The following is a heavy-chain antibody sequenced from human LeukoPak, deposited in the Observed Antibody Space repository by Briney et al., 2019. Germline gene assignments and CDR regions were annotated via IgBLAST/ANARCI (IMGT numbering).Heavy chain of an antibody. D-gene: IGHD2-21*01. J-gene: IGHJ4*02. CDR3: AKDHLPFLASRLDY. V-gene: IGHV3-23*01. CDR2: ISGSGGST. Sequence: GGSLRLPCAASGFTFSSYAMSWVRQAPGKGLEWVSAISGSGGSTYYADSVKGRFTISRDNSKNTLYLQMNSLRAEDTAVYYCAKDHLPFLASRLDYWGQGTLVTVSS. CDR1: GFTFSSYA.